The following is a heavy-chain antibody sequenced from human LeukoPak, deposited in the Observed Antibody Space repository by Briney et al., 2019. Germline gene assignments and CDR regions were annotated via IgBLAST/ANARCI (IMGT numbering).Heavy chain of an antibody. D-gene: IGHD6-13*01. CDR1: GGSISSSSYY. V-gene: IGHV4-39*01. CDR2: IYYSGST. CDR3: ARHPSSWYYYFDY. J-gene: IGHJ4*02. Sequence: SETLSLTCTVSGGSISSSSYYWGWIRQPPGKGLEWIGSIYYSGSTYYNPSPKSRVTISVDTSKNQFSLKLSSVTAADTAVYYCARHPSSWYYYFDYWGQGTLVTVSS.